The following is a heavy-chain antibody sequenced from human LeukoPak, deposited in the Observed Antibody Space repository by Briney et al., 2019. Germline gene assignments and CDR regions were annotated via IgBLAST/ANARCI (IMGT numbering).Heavy chain of an antibody. Sequence: SETLSLTCAVYGGSFSGYYWSWIRQPPGKGLEWIGEINYSGSTNYNPSLKSRVTISVDTSKNQFSLKLSSVTAADTAVYYCARGRGGIAARRGNFDYWGQGTLVTVSS. J-gene: IGHJ4*02. CDR2: INYSGST. V-gene: IGHV4-34*01. CDR1: GGSFSGYY. CDR3: ARGRGGIAARRGNFDY. D-gene: IGHD6-6*01.